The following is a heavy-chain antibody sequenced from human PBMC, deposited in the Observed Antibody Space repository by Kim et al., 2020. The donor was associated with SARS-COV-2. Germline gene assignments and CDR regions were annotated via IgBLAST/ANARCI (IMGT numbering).Heavy chain of an antibody. CDR3: AKDGCSSTSCHAIGLVD. CDR1: GFTFSSYA. V-gene: IGHV3-23*01. CDR2: ISGSGGST. J-gene: IGHJ4*02. D-gene: IGHD2-2*01. Sequence: GGSLRLSCAASGFTFSSYAMSWVRQAPGKGLEWVSAISGSGGSTYYADSVKGRFTISRDNSKNTLYLQMNSLRAEDTAVYYCAKDGCSSTSCHAIGLVDWGQGTLVTVSS.